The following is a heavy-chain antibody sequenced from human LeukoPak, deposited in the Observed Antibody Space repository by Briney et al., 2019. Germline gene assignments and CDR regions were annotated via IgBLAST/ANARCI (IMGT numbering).Heavy chain of an antibody. CDR3: ARVEWEPNWFDP. CDR1: GGTFSSYA. J-gene: IGHJ5*02. V-gene: IGHV1-69*05. CDR2: IIPIFGTA. Sequence: GASVKVSCKASGGTFSSYAISWARQAPGQGLEWMGGIIPIFGTANYAQKFQGRVTITTDESTSTAYMELSSLRSEDTAVYYCARVEWEPNWFDPWGQGTLVTVSS. D-gene: IGHD1-26*01.